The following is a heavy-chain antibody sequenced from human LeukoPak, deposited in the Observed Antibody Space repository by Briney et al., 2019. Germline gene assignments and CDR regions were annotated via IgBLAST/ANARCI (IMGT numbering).Heavy chain of an antibody. D-gene: IGHD1-1*01. CDR3: AREFRHNWNEKNWFDP. Sequence: PGGSLRLSCAASGFTFSDYYMSWIRQAPGKGLEWVSYISSSGSTIYYADSEKGRFTISRDNAKNSLYLQMNSLRAEDTAVYYCAREFRHNWNEKNWFDPWGQGTLVTVSS. CDR2: ISSSGSTI. J-gene: IGHJ5*02. CDR1: GFTFSDYY. V-gene: IGHV3-11*01.